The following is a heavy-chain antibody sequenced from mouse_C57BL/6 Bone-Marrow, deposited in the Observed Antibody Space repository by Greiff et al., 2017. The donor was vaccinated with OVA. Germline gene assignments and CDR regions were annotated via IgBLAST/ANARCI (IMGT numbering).Heavy chain of an antibody. V-gene: IGHV1-18*01. CDR2: INPNNGGT. CDR1: GYTFTDYN. D-gene: IGHD1-1*01. Sequence: VHVKQSGPELVKPGASVKIPCKASGYTFTDYNMDWVKQSHGKSLEWIGDINPNNGGTIYNQKFKGKATLTVDKSSSTAYMELRSLTSEDTAVYYCARRLRWYFDVWGTRTTVTVSS. J-gene: IGHJ1*03. CDR3: ARRLRWYFDV.